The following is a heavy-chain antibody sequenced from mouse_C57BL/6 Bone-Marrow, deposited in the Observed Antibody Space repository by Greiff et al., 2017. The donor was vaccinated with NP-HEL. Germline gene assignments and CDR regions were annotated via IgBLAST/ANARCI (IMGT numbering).Heavy chain of an antibody. Sequence: QVQLQQSGPELVKPGASVKISCKASGYAFSSSCMNWVKQRPGKGLEWIGRLYPGDGDPNYNGKFKGKATLTADQSSSTAYMQLSSLTSEDSAVYFCASPFYYGSSWYFDVWGTGTTVTVSS. J-gene: IGHJ1*03. CDR1: GYAFSSSC. CDR3: ASPFYYGSSWYFDV. D-gene: IGHD1-1*01. V-gene: IGHV1-82*01. CDR2: LYPGDGDP.